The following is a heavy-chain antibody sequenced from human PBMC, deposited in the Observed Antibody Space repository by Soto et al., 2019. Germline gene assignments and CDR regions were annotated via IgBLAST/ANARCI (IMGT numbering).Heavy chain of an antibody. Sequence: EVQLLESGGGLEQAGGSLRVSCAASGFTFKSYAMTWVRQAPGKGLEWVSSVSGSGGGTYYADSVKGRFTISRDNPKNTVYLQMNSLRAEDTAVYYCASGGYCTTITCYANFFYMDVWGKGTSVTVSS. J-gene: IGHJ6*03. CDR3: ASGGYCTTITCYANFFYMDV. D-gene: IGHD2-2*01. V-gene: IGHV3-23*01. CDR2: VSGSGGGT. CDR1: GFTFKSYA.